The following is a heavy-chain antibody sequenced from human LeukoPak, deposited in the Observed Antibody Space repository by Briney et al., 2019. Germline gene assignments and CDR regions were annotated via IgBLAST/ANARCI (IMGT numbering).Heavy chain of an antibody. CDR3: ARVKQQRDYYYYYMDV. D-gene: IGHD6-13*01. J-gene: IGHJ6*03. Sequence: ASVKVSCKASGYTFTSYAMNWVRQAPGQGLEWMGWINTNTGNPTYAQGFTGRFVFSLDTSVSTAYLQISSLKAEDTAVYYCARVKQQRDYYYYYMDVWGKGTTVTVSS. CDR2: INTNTGNP. V-gene: IGHV7-4-1*02. CDR1: GYTFTSYA.